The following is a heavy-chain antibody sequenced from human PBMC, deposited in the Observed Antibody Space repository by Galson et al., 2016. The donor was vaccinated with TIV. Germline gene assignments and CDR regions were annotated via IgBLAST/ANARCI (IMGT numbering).Heavy chain of an antibody. V-gene: IGHV3-33*05. Sequence: SCKASGFTFSSYDMHWVRQAPGKGLEWVAIISFDRSDKYHGDSAKGRFTISRDNSKNTLYLQMNSLTAEDTAVYYCARQWQSYFFDYWGQGILVTVSS. D-gene: IGHD6-19*01. J-gene: IGHJ4*02. CDR2: ISFDRSDK. CDR3: ARQWQSYFFDY. CDR1: GFTFSSYD.